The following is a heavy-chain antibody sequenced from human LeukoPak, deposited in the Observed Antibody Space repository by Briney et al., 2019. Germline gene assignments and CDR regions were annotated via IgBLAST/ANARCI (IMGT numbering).Heavy chain of an antibody. D-gene: IGHD2-8*01. CDR3: ARDRGVSD. Sequence: PGGSLRLSCAASGFNFANHAMSWVRQAPGKGLEWVSSISSSSSYIYYADSVKGRFTISRDNAKNSLYLQMNSLRAEDTAVYYCARDRGVSDWGQGTLVTVSS. CDR1: GFNFANHA. V-gene: IGHV3-21*01. J-gene: IGHJ4*02. CDR2: ISSSSSYI.